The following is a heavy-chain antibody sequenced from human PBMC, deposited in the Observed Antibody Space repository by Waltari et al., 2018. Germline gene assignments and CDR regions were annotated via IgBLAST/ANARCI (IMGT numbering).Heavy chain of an antibody. CDR2: ISAHNGNT. D-gene: IGHD6-19*01. V-gene: IGHV1-18*01. Sequence: QVHLVQSGAEVRKPGASVKVSCKASGYTFTAYGISWVRQAPGQGLEWMGWISAHNGNTNDAQKRQGRGTMTTDPSTTTAYMDLRSLTSDDTAVYYCARGVAVADQYYFDYWGQGTLVTVSS. CDR1: GYTFTAYG. J-gene: IGHJ4*02. CDR3: ARGVAVADQYYFDY.